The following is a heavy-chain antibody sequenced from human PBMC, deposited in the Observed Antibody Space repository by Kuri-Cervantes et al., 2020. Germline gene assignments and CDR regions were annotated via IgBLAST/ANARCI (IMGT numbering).Heavy chain of an antibody. V-gene: IGHV4-59*01. CDR2: IYYSGST. CDR1: GGSISSYY. J-gene: IGHJ6*02. Sequence: SETLSLTCTVSGGSISSYYWSWIRQPPGKGLEWIGYIYYSGSTNYNPSLKSRVTISADTSKNQFSLKLSSVTAADTAVYYCARLISGYYYYGMDVWGQGTTVTVSS. CDR3: ARLISGYYYYGMDV. D-gene: IGHD2-15*01.